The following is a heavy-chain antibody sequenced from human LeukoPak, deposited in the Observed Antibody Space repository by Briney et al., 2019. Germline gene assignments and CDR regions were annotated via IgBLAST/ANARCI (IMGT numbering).Heavy chain of an antibody. Sequence: GGSLRLSSAASGFTVNSNYMTWVRQAPGKGLEWVSAISGSGGSTYYADSVKGRFTISRDNSKNTLYLQMNSLRAEDTAVYYCAKVGGGYDFELFHPWSQGTLVTVSS. D-gene: IGHD5-12*01. CDR2: ISGSGGST. CDR3: AKVGGGYDFELFHP. J-gene: IGHJ5*02. V-gene: IGHV3-23*01. CDR1: GFTVNSNY.